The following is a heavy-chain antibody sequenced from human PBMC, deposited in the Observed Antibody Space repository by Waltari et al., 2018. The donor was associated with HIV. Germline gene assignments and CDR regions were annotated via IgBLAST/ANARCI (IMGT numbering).Heavy chain of an antibody. D-gene: IGHD3-16*02. Sequence: QVLLHQWCAWMSKPPETLCLTSAVHGGPLSGYYCSCLRQRPWKGQEWIGEINHSGSTNYNPSLKSRVTISVDTSKNQFSLKLSSVTAADTAVYYCARGPYYDYVWGSYRYRSGIDYWGQGTLVTVSS. CDR1: GGPLSGYY. CDR2: INHSGST. CDR3: ARGPYYDYVWGSYRYRSGIDY. V-gene: IGHV4-34*01. J-gene: IGHJ4*02.